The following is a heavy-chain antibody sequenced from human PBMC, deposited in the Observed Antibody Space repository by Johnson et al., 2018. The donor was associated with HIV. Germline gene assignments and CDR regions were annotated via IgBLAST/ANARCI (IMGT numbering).Heavy chain of an antibody. J-gene: IGHJ3*02. CDR3: ARVRAGRENAFDI. V-gene: IGHV3-30-3*01. CDR2: MSFDGNNR. D-gene: IGHD1-26*01. CDR1: GFTVSSNY. Sequence: QVQLVESGGGLIQPGGSLRLSCAASGFTVSSNYMSWVRQAPGKGLEWVAVMSFDGNNRYYADSVKGRFTISRDNAKNAVYLQMNSLRVEDTALYYCARVRAGRENAFDIWGQGTMVTVSS.